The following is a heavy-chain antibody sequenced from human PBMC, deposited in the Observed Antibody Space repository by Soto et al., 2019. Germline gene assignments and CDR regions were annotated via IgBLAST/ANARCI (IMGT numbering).Heavy chain of an antibody. CDR3: AIVTYFDDSIGYDGAFEL. CDR1: GGTFSSYA. CDR2: IIPIFGTA. D-gene: IGHD3-22*01. Sequence: QVQLVQSGAEVKKPGSSVKLSCKASGGTFSSYAMNWVRQAPGHGLEWMGGIIPIFGTANNAQKFQGRVTLTASEATGTAQMSLSSLRSGGPEVYYCAIVTYFDDSIGYDGAFELWGKGTMVTVYS. V-gene: IGHV1-69*01. J-gene: IGHJ3*01.